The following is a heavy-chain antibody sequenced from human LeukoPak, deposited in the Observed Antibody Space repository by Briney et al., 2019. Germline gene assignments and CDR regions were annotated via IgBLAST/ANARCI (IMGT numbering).Heavy chain of an antibody. CDR3: AKGEYYYDSSGYHNESTTSLFDF. Sequence: PAGSLRLSCAASGFTFSNYYMSWIRQAPGKGLQWVSHISSSGSTIYYADSVKGRFTISRDNAKNSLYLQMNSLRAEDTAVYYCAKGEYYYDSSGYHNESTTSLFDFWGQGTLVTVSS. J-gene: IGHJ4*02. CDR2: ISSSGSTI. D-gene: IGHD3-22*01. V-gene: IGHV3-11*04. CDR1: GFTFSNYY.